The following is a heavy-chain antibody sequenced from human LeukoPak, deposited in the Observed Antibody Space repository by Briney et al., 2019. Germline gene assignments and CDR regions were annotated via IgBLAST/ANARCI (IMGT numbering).Heavy chain of an antibody. Sequence: VKVSCKASGGTFSRYAISWVRQAPGQGLEWMGGIIPMFGIANYAQKFQGRVTITADESTSTAYMELSSLRSEDTAVYYCARDRPYTGGWRGFDYWGQGTLVTVSS. J-gene: IGHJ4*02. V-gene: IGHV1-69*01. CDR2: IIPMFGIA. CDR3: ARDRPYTGGWRGFDY. D-gene: IGHD6-19*01. CDR1: GGTFSRYA.